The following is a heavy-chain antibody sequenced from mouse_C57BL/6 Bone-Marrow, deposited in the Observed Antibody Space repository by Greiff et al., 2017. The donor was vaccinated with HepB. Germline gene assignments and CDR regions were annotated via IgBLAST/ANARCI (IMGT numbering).Heavy chain of an antibody. J-gene: IGHJ4*01. Sequence: EVKLVESGPGLVKPSQSLSLTCSVTGYSITSGYYWNWIRQFPGNKLEWMGYISYDGSNNYNPSLKNRISITRDTSKNQFFLKLNSVTTEDTATYYCARDLYDGDYYAMDYWGQGTSVTVSS. V-gene: IGHV3-6*01. CDR2: ISYDGSN. CDR1: GYSITSGYY. D-gene: IGHD2-3*01. CDR3: ARDLYDGDYYAMDY.